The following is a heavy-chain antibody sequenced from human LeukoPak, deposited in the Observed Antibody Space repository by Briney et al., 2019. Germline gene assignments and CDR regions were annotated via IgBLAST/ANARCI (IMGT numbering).Heavy chain of an antibody. Sequence: GGSLRLSCAASGFTFSTFGFNWVRQAPGKGLEWVSSISHSSTYISYADSVKGRFTISRDNARNSLFLQMNSLRAEDTAVYYCARGCYYDSSVAYWGQGTLVTVSS. CDR3: ARGCYYDSSVAY. CDR1: GFTFSTFG. J-gene: IGHJ4*02. CDR2: ISHSSTYI. D-gene: IGHD3-22*01. V-gene: IGHV3-21*01.